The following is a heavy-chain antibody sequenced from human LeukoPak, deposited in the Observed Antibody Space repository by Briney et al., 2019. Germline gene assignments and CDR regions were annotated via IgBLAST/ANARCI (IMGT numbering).Heavy chain of an antibody. CDR2: IKQDGSEK. Sequence: PGGSLRLSCAASGFTFSSYWMSWVRLAPGTGLEWVANIKQDGSEKYYVDSVRGRFSISRDNSMNSLYLQMNSLRADDTAVYYCARVITVYNVYEEVAEYFQYWGQGTLVTVSS. V-gene: IGHV3-7*01. CDR1: GFTFSSYW. J-gene: IGHJ1*01. D-gene: IGHD5/OR15-5a*01. CDR3: ARVITVYNVYEEVAEYFQY.